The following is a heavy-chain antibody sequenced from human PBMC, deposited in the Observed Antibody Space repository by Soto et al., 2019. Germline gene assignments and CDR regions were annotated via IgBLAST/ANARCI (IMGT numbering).Heavy chain of an antibody. Sequence: QVQLVQSGAEVKKPGSSVKVSCKASGGTFSSYAISWVRQAPGQGLEWMGGIIPIFGTANYAQKFQGRVTITADESTSTAYMELSSVRSEDTAVYYCAGRAYSYGIYYFDYWGQGTLVTVSS. V-gene: IGHV1-69*12. J-gene: IGHJ4*02. CDR3: AGRAYSYGIYYFDY. CDR2: IIPIFGTA. CDR1: GGTFSSYA. D-gene: IGHD5-18*01.